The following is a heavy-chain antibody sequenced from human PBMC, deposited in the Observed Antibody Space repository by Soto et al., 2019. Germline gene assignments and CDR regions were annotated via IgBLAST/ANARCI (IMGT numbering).Heavy chain of an antibody. CDR3: AKGRYCLTGRCFPNWFDS. CDR2: IYKSATT. CDR1: GDSISNLDYF. V-gene: IGHV4-30-4*01. D-gene: IGHD7-27*01. J-gene: IGHJ5*01. Sequence: SSETLSLTCSVSGDSISNLDYFWAWIRQPPGQALEYIGYIYKSATTYYNPSFESRVAISVDTSKSQFSLNVTSVTAADTAVYFCAKGRYCLTGRCFPNWFDSWGQGALVTVSS.